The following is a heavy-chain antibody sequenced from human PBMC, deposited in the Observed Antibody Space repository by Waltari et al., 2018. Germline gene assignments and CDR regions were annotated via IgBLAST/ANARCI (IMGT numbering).Heavy chain of an antibody. CDR3: ARGGGGDWEWFDP. J-gene: IGHJ5*02. Sequence: QVQLPASGPSLLKPSETLSLICTVSGCSFSGFYWSWVRQPPGKGLDWIGYIYYTGSTNFNPSLKSRVTMSVDTSKNQFSLKLSSVTAADTAFYYCARGGGGDWEWFDPWGQGTLVTVSS. V-gene: IGHV4-59*01. D-gene: IGHD2-21*02. CDR2: IYYTGST. CDR1: GCSFSGFY.